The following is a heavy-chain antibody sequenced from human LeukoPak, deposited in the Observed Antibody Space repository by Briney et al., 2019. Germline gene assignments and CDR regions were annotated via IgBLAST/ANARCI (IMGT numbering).Heavy chain of an antibody. V-gene: IGHV3-23*01. CDR2: ISGSGGST. J-gene: IGHJ4*02. CDR3: AKDMGYYDSSGYSALFDY. CDR1: GFTFSSYA. Sequence: PGGSLRLSCAASGFTFSSYAMSWVRQAPGKGLEWVSAISGSGGSTYYADSVKGRFTISRDNAKNSLYLQMNSLRAEDTALYYCAKDMGYYDSSGYSALFDYWGQGTLVTVSS. D-gene: IGHD3-22*01.